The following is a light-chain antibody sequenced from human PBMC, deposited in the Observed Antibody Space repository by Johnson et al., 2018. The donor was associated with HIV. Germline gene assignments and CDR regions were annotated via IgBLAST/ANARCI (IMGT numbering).Light chain of an antibody. Sequence: QSVLTQPPSVSAAPGQKVTISCSGSSSNIGNNYVSWYQQLPGTAPKLLIYDNNKRPSGIPDRFSGSKSGTSATLGITGLQTGDEADYYCGTWDSVLSTYVFGTGANVTVL. CDR1: SSNIGNNY. V-gene: IGLV1-51*01. CDR2: DNN. J-gene: IGLJ1*01. CDR3: GTWDSVLSTYV.